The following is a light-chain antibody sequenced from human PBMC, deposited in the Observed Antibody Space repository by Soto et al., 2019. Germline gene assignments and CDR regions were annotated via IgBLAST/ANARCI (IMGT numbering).Light chain of an antibody. CDR2: AAS. Sequence: QMKQSPASLWPSAGGRVTTTCRASQRVSSDLSWYQQKPGKAPKLLLYAASSLQSGVPSRFSGSGSATDFTLTISSLQHEDFATYYCQQSYSTPLNLGPGTKEYI. V-gene: IGKV1-39*01. CDR3: QQSYSTPLN. J-gene: IGKJ3*01. CDR1: QRVSSD.